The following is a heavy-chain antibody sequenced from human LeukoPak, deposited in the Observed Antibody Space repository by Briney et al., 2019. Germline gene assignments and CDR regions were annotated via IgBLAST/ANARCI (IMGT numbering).Heavy chain of an antibody. J-gene: IGHJ4*02. CDR1: GFTFSSYD. CDR2: ISYDENNK. D-gene: IGHD3-10*01. Sequence: AGGSLRLSCVASGFTFSSYDMYWVRHAPGEGLEWVAVISYDENNKYDADSVNGRFTISRDNSKNTVYLQMNMLRIEDTAVYYCARDRTSGSGYFDYWGQGTLVTVSS. CDR3: ARDRTSGSGYFDY. V-gene: IGHV3-30-3*01.